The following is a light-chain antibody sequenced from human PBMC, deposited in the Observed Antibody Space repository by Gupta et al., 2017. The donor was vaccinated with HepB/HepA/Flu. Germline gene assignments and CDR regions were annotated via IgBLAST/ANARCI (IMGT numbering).Light chain of an antibody. CDR1: QSIRSN. V-gene: IGKV3-15*01. J-gene: IGKJ5*01. Sequence: EIVMMQSTATLSVSPGERATLSCRASQSIRSNLDWYQQRPGQAPRLLMYDSSTRATDIPARFSGSGSGTDFTLTISSLQSEDFVVYYCQQSKNWPITFGQGTRLEIK. CDR3: QQSKNWPIT. CDR2: DSS.